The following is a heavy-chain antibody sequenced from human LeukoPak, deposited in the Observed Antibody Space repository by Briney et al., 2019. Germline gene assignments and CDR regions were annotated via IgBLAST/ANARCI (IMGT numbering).Heavy chain of an antibody. CDR2: INHSGST. CDR1: GGSFSGYY. D-gene: IGHD6-13*01. V-gene: IGHV4-34*01. Sequence: SETLSLTCAVYGGSFSGYYWSWIRQPPGKGLEWIGEINHSGSTNYNPSPKSRVTISVDTSKTQFSLKLSSVTAADTAVYYCARISSSWYTPRWFDPWGQGTLVTVSS. J-gene: IGHJ5*02. CDR3: ARISSSWYTPRWFDP.